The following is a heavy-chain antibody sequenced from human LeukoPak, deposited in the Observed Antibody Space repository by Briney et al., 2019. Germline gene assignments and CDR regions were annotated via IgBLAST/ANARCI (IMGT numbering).Heavy chain of an antibody. V-gene: IGHV4-59*01. Sequence: SETLSLTCTVSGGSISSYYWSWIRQPPGKGLEWIGYIYYSGSTNYNPSLKSRVTISVDTSKNQFSLKLSSVTAADTAVYYCAGRYCSGGSCYSKGNWFDPWGRGTLVTVSS. D-gene: IGHD2-15*01. CDR2: IYYSGST. CDR1: GGSISSYY. CDR3: AGRYCSGGSCYSKGNWFDP. J-gene: IGHJ5*02.